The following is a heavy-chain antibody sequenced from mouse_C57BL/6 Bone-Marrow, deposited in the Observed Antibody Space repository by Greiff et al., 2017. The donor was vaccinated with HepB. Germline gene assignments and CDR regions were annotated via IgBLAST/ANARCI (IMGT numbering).Heavy chain of an antibody. Sequence: VQLQQPGAELVKPGASVKISCKVSGYTFTDHTIHWMKQRPEQGLEWIGYIYPRDGSTKYNEKFKGKATLTADKSSSTAYMQLNSLTSEDSAVYFCASTMVTTDGLWFAYWGQGTLVTVSA. CDR1: GYTFTDHT. D-gene: IGHD2-2*01. J-gene: IGHJ3*01. CDR3: ASTMVTTDGLWFAY. CDR2: IYPRDGST. V-gene: IGHV1-78*01.